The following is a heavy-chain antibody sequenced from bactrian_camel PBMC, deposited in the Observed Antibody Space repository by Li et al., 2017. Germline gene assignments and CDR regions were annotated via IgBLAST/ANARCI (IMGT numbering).Heavy chain of an antibody. J-gene: IGHJ4*01. CDR2: TYTNDGST. D-gene: IGHD6*01. Sequence: HVQLVESGGGLVQPGGSLTLSCKASGFTFRNAWMYWLRQAPGKGLEWVAATYTNDGSTNYADSVKGQFTISRDNAKNTVYLQMNSLKPEDTAVYYCALLSSWFNFVGQGTQVTVS. V-gene: IGHV3S1*01. CDR1: GFTFRNAW.